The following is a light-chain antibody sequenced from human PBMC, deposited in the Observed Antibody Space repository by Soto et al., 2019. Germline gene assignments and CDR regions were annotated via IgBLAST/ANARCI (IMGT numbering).Light chain of an antibody. CDR2: GAS. CDR3: QQYQAWPLT. CDR1: QSINNY. V-gene: IGKV3-15*01. J-gene: IGKJ1*01. Sequence: EIVMTQSPATLSVSPGEGVTLSCRASQSINNYLAWYRQNPGQAPKLLIYGASSRATGVPDSFSGSGSGTDFTLTISSLRSEDFAIYYCQQYQAWPLTFGLGTRVEI.